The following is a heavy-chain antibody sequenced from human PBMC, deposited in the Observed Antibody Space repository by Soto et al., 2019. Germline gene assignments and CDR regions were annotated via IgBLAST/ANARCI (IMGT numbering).Heavy chain of an antibody. V-gene: IGHV3-13*01. Sequence: LRLSFEASGFTFSKFDMHWVRQPTGKGLEWVSTIGISGDTYYAVSVKGRFTISRDNAKNSLSLQMNSLRAGDTAVYFCARGQEVGAHFFDSWGQGTQVTVSS. CDR2: IGISGDT. J-gene: IGHJ4*02. CDR1: GFTFSKFD. D-gene: IGHD2-15*01. CDR3: ARGQEVGAHFFDS.